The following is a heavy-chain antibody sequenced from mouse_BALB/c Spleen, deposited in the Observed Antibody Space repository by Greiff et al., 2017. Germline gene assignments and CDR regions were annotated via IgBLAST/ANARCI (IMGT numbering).Heavy chain of an antibody. Sequence: QVQLQQSGAELVKPGASVKLSCKASGYTFTSYYMYWVKQRPGQGLEWIGEINPSNGGTNFNEKFKSKATLTVDKSSSTAYMQLSSLTSEDSAVYYCTRSIYYGNYGYFDYWGQGTTLTVSS. CDR3: TRSIYYGNYGYFDY. V-gene: IGHV1S81*02. CDR2: INPSNGGT. CDR1: GYTFTSYY. D-gene: IGHD2-1*01. J-gene: IGHJ2*01.